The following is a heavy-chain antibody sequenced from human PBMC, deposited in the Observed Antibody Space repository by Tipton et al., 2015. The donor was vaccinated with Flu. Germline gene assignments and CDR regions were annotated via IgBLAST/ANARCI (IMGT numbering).Heavy chain of an antibody. CDR1: GGSISSGSYY. Sequence: TLSLTCTVSGGSISSGSYYWSWIRQPAGKGLEWIGRIYTSGSTNYNPSLKSRVTISVDTSKNQFSLKLSSVTAADTAMYYCARDLFGEKDWFDPWGQGTLVTVSS. J-gene: IGHJ5*02. V-gene: IGHV4-61*02. D-gene: IGHD3-10*01. CDR2: IYTSGST. CDR3: ARDLFGEKDWFDP.